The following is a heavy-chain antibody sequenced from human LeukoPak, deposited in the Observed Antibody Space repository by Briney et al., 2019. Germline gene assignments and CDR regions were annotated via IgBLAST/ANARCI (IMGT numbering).Heavy chain of an antibody. Sequence: SETLSLTCAVYGGSFSGYYWSWIRQPPGKGLEWIGEINHSGSTNYNPSLKSRVTISVDTSKNQFSLKLSSVTAADTAVYYCASRLYGSGRAGAFDIWGQGTMVTVSS. CDR2: INHSGST. D-gene: IGHD3-10*01. CDR3: ASRLYGSGRAGAFDI. CDR1: GGSFSGYY. J-gene: IGHJ3*02. V-gene: IGHV4-34*01.